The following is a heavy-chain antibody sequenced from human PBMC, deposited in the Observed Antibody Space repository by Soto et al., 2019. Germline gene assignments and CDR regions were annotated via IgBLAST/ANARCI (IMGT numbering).Heavy chain of an antibody. D-gene: IGHD3-22*01. Sequence: PSEDLAISCTGSGGSISRYYWRWIREAPGKGLEWIGYIYYSGSTNYNPSLKSRVTISVDTSKNQFSLKLYSVTAADTAVYYCARSREMYYYDSSGYYHYWGQGTLVT. V-gene: IGHV4-59*01. CDR2: IYYSGST. CDR3: ARSREMYYYDSSGYYHY. J-gene: IGHJ4*02. CDR1: GGSISRYY.